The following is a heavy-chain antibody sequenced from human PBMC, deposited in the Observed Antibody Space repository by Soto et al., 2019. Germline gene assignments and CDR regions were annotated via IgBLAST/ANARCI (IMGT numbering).Heavy chain of an antibody. CDR1: GFTFSSYA. CDR2: ISGSGDST. J-gene: IGHJ1*01. D-gene: IGHD6-19*01. CDR3: AKGVPGIAVAGTGYFQH. Sequence: GGSLRLSCAASGFTFSSYAMSWVRQAPGKGLEWVPGISGSGDSTYYADSVKGRFTISRDNSKKTLYLQMNSLRAEDTAVYYCAKGVPGIAVAGTGYFQHWGQGTLVTVSS. V-gene: IGHV3-23*01.